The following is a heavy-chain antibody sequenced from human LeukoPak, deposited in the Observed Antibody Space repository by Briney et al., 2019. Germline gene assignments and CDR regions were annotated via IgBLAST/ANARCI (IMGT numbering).Heavy chain of an antibody. CDR3: VKGTYTAAH. Sequence: PGGSLRLSCSASRFTFSSDAIHWVRQAPGKGLEYVSAISRSGDSIYYADSVKGRISISRDNSKNTLYLQMSSLRAEDTAVYYCVKGTYTAAHWGQGTLVTVSS. D-gene: IGHD1-14*01. CDR2: ISRSGDSI. J-gene: IGHJ4*02. CDR1: RFTFSSDA. V-gene: IGHV3-64D*06.